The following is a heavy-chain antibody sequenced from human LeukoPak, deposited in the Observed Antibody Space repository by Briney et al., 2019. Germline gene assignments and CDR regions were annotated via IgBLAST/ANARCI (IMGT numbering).Heavy chain of an antibody. CDR1: GFTFSSYG. J-gene: IGHJ5*02. Sequence: PGGSLRLFCAASGFTFSSYGMHWVRQAPGKGLEWVGVISYDGSNKYYADSVKGRFTISRDNSKNTLYLQMNSLRAEDTAVYYCAKHFSRGWYNWFNPWGQGTPVTVSS. CDR3: AKHFSRGWYNWFNP. V-gene: IGHV3-30*18. D-gene: IGHD6-19*01. CDR2: ISYDGSNK.